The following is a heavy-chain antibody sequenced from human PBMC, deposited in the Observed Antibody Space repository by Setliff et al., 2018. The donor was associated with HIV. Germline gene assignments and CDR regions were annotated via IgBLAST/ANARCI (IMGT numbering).Heavy chain of an antibody. J-gene: IGHJ6*03. V-gene: IGHV1-69*05. CDR1: GGAFSSYA. Sequence: GASVKVSCKASGGAFSSYALSWVRQAPGQGLEWMGGIIPIFGTANYAQKFQGRVTITTDESTSTAYMELSRLRSEDTAVYYCARCGAGEWHLYMDVWGKGTAVTVS. D-gene: IGHD3-16*01. CDR3: ARCGAGEWHLYMDV. CDR2: IIPIFGTA.